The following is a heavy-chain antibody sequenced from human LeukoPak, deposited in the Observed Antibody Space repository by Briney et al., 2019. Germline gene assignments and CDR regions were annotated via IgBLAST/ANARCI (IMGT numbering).Heavy chain of an antibody. V-gene: IGHV2-70*04. CDR3: ARIFGGWYYFDY. D-gene: IGHD6-19*01. J-gene: IGHJ4*02. CDR2: IDWDDDK. CDR1: GFSLSTRGMR. Sequence: SGPTLLNPTQTLTLTCTFSGFSLSTRGMRVRWIRQPPGKALEWLAHIDWDDDKFYSTSLKTRLTISKDTSKNQVVLTMTNMDPVDTATYYCARIFGGWYYFDYWGQGTLVTVSS.